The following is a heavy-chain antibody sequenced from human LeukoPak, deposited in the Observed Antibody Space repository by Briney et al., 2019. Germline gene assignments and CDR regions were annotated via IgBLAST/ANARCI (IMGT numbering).Heavy chain of an antibody. V-gene: IGHV1-18*01. CDR3: ALSGYDSYFDY. Sequence: GASVKVSCKASGYTFTSYGISWVRQAPGQGLEWMGWISAYNGNTNYAQKFQGRVTMTRDTSISTAYMELSRLRSDDTAVYYCALSGYDSYFDYWGQGTLVTVSS. CDR2: ISAYNGNT. J-gene: IGHJ4*02. D-gene: IGHD5-12*01. CDR1: GYTFTSYG.